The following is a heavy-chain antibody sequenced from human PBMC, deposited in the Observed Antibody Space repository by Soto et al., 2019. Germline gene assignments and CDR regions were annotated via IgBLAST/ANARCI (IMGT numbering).Heavy chain of an antibody. Sequence: EVQLVESGGGLVKPGGSLRLSCISSGFTFRTYTMNWVRQAPGKGLEWVSGIRGFSPYTFYAESVKGRFTISRDNSKNTVYLQMNSLRAEDTAVHYCAKLTRDSTSSWLFDYWGQGTLVTVSS. V-gene: IGHV3-21*04. CDR1: GFTFRTYT. CDR3: AKLTRDSTSSWLFDY. D-gene: IGHD6-6*01. CDR2: IRGFSPYT. J-gene: IGHJ4*02.